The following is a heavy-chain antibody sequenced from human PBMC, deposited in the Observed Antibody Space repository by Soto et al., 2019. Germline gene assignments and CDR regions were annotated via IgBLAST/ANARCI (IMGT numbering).Heavy chain of an antibody. J-gene: IGHJ4*02. Sequence: GGSLILSCAARWFTFIRYSINWVRHVPGKGLEWVSSISSRSSYIYYADPVKARFTISRDNAKNSLYLQMNSLRAEDTAVYYCASGSIAARPGFDYWGQGTLVTVFS. CDR3: ASGSIAARPGFDY. V-gene: IGHV3-21*01. CDR2: ISSRSSYI. CDR1: WFTFIRYS. D-gene: IGHD6-6*01.